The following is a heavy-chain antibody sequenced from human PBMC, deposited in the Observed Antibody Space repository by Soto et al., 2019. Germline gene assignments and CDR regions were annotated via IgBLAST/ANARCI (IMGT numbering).Heavy chain of an antibody. CDR3: ARESRGYEEY. Sequence: QVQLVQSGAEVTKPGASVKVSCKASGCTFSTYGISWVRQDPGQGLEWMGWTSGNNDRKNYSQKFKGRVTMTTETSTNTAYLQLRSLSTDDTALYYCARESRGYEEYCGQGTLVIVSS. D-gene: IGHD5-12*01. CDR1: GCTFSTYG. V-gene: IGHV1-18*01. J-gene: IGHJ4*02. CDR2: TSGNNDRK.